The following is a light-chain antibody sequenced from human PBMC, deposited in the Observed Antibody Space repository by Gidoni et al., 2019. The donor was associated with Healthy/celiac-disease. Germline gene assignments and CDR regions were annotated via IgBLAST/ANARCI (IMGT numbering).Light chain of an antibody. CDR3: QQYDNLPLT. V-gene: IGKV1-33*01. CDR1: QDISNY. CDR2: DAS. Sequence: DIQMPLSPSSLSASVGDRVTITCQASQDISNYLNWYQQKPGKAPKLLIYDASNLETGVPSRFSGSGSGTDFTFTISSLQPEDIATYDCQQYDNLPLTCGGGTKVEIK. J-gene: IGKJ4*01.